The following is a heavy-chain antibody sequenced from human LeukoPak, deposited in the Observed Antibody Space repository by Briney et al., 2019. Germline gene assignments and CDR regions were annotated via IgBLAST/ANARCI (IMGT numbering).Heavy chain of an antibody. CDR1: GYTFTSYY. D-gene: IGHD1-26*01. Sequence: ASVKVSCKASGYTFTSYYMHWVRQAPGQGLEWMGIINPSGGSTSYAQKFQGRVTMTRDTSTSTVYMELSSLRSEDTAVYYCARAGGSGSYSAFWFDPWGQGTLVTVSS. V-gene: IGHV1-46*01. J-gene: IGHJ5*02. CDR2: INPSGGST. CDR3: ARAGGSGSYSAFWFDP.